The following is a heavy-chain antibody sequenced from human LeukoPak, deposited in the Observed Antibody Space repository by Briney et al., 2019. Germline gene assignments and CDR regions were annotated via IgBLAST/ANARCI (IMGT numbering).Heavy chain of an antibody. J-gene: IGHJ4*02. Sequence: GGSLRLSCAASGFTFSTYGMNWVRQAPGKGLEWVSGLRGGTANYADSVKGRFTVSRDESKNTLYLQMNSLRGDDTAVYYCAKDGTSYYYIYYWGQGTLVTVSS. CDR1: GFTFSTYG. V-gene: IGHV3-NL1*01. CDR3: AKDGTSYYYIYY. D-gene: IGHD2/OR15-2a*01. CDR2: LRGGTA.